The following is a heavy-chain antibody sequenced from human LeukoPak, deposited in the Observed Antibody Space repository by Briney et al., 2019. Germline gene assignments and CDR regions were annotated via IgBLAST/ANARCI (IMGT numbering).Heavy chain of an antibody. CDR3: ARVRDSYGQTIFDY. Sequence: PGGSLRLSCAASGFTFSDYYMSWIRQAPGKGLEWVSYISSSGSTIYYADSVKGRFTISRDNAKNSLYLQMNSLRAGDTAVYYCARVRDSYGQTIFDYWGQGTLVTVSS. J-gene: IGHJ4*02. D-gene: IGHD5-18*01. CDR2: ISSSGSTI. CDR1: GFTFSDYY. V-gene: IGHV3-11*04.